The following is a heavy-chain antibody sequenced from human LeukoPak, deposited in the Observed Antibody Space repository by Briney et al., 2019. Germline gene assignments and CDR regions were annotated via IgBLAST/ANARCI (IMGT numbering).Heavy chain of an antibody. CDR1: GFTFNNYA. CDR3: ARDKGNHPYNWFDP. V-gene: IGHV3-33*01. CDR2: IWYDGSNK. D-gene: IGHD1-14*01. J-gene: IGHJ5*02. Sequence: GGSLRLSCAASGFTFNNYAMHWVRQAPAKGLEWVTTIWYDGSNKYYGDSVKGRFTISRDNSKSTLYLQMNSLRAEDTAVYYCARDKGNHPYNWFDPWGQGTLVTVSS.